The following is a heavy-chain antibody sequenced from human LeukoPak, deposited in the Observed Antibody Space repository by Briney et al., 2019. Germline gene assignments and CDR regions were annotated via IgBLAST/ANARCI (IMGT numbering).Heavy chain of an antibody. V-gene: IGHV2-5*01. CDR2: IYWNDDK. D-gene: IGHD1-14*01. CDR1: GFSLGTSGVG. J-gene: IGHJ4*02. CDR3: AQSPGKGSGYY. Sequence: SGPTLLKPPQPLTLTCTFAGFSLGTSGVGVGWIRQPPGKALEWLALIYWNDDKRYSPSLKSRLTITKDTSKNQVVLTMTNLDPVDTAIYYCAQSPGKGSGYYWGQGTLVTVSS.